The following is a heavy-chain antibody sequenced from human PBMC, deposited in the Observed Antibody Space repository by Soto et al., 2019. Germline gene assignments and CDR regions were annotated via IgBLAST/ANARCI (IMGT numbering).Heavy chain of an antibody. J-gene: IGHJ5*02. CDR2: IYYSGST. CDR3: ARISRYSSGWYGGAHNWFDP. V-gene: IGHV4-39*01. CDR1: GGSISSSSYY. D-gene: IGHD6-19*01. Sequence: QLQLQESGPGLVKPSETLSLTCTVSGGSISSSSYYWGWIRQPPGKGLEWIGSIYYSGSTYYNPSLKSRVTISVDTSKNQFSLKLSSVTAADTAVYYCARISRYSSGWYGGAHNWFDPWGQGTLVTVSS.